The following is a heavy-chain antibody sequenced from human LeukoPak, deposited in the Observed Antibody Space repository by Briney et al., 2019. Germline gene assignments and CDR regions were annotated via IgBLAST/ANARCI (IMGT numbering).Heavy chain of an antibody. J-gene: IGHJ4*02. CDR2: IKQDESEK. CDR1: GFTFSAHW. V-gene: IGHV3-7*01. Sequence: GGSLRLSCAASGFTFSAHWMSWVRQAPGKGLEWVANIKQDESEKSYVDSVKGRFTISRDSAKKSLYLQMNSLRAEDTAVYYCARVSFRWESSYTPFDCGGGEPLVPFSS. CDR3: ARVSFRWESSYTPFDC. D-gene: IGHD3-10*01.